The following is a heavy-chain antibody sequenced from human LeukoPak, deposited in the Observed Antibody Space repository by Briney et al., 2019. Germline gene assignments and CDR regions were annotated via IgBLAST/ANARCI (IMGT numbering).Heavy chain of an antibody. V-gene: IGHV3-7*01. CDR2: IRPDGSGT. Sequence: GGSLRLSCAASGFTFSSYWMTWVRQAPGKGLEWVANIRPDGSGTYYVDSVKGRFIVSRDNAKNSLYLQMNSLRTDDTAVYYCTTNRVAAAGDDWGQGTLVTVSS. D-gene: IGHD6-13*01. CDR1: GFTFSSYW. CDR3: TTNRVAAAGDD. J-gene: IGHJ1*01.